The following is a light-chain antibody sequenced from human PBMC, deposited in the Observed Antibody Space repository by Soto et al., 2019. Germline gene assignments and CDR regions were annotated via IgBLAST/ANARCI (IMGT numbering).Light chain of an antibody. CDR2: AAS. V-gene: IGKV1-39*01. CDR1: QSVSTF. Sequence: DIQMTQSPSSLSASVGDRVTITCRASQSVSTFLNWYQQKPGKAPKLLMSAASSLQSGVPSRFSGSGSGTDFTRTISSLQPEDVATYYCKQIYALRTFGQGTKVEIK. J-gene: IGKJ1*01. CDR3: KQIYALRT.